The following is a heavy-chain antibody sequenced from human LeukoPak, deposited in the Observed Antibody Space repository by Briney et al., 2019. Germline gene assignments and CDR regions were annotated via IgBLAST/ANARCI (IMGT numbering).Heavy chain of an antibody. CDR2: IYTSGST. V-gene: IGHV4-4*07. J-gene: IGHJ6*02. CDR3: AREECPSRPVYYDILTGYYGTAYYYYGMDV. D-gene: IGHD3-9*01. CDR1: GGSISSYY. Sequence: PSETLSLTCTVSGGSISSYYWSWIRQPAGKGLEWIGRIYTSGSTNYNPSLKSRVTMSVDTSKNQFSLKLSSVTAADTAVYYCAREECPSRPVYYDILTGYYGTAYYYYGMDVWGQGTTVTVSS.